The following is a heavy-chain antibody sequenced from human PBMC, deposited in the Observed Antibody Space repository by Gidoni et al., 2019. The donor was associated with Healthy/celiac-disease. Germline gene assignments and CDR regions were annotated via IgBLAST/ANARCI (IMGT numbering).Heavy chain of an antibody. D-gene: IGHD5-12*01. Sequence: EVQLVESGGGLVQPGGSLSLSCAASGFTFSSYWMSWVRQAPGKGLEWVANIKQDGSEKYYVDAVKGRFTISRDNAKNSLYLQMNSLRAEDTAVYYCARDEMATIGGFDYWGQGTLVTVSS. CDR3: ARDEMATIGGFDY. J-gene: IGHJ4*02. CDR1: GFTFSSYW. CDR2: IKQDGSEK. V-gene: IGHV3-7*01.